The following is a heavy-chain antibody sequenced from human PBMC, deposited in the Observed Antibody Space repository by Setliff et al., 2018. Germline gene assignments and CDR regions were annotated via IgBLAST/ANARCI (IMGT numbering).Heavy chain of an antibody. CDR3: VRESRSTWYRRDF. CDR2: TYYNGTA. CDR1: GGSISGSNYS. D-gene: IGHD6-13*01. J-gene: IGHJ4*02. Sequence: SETLSLTCSVSGGSISGSNYSWVWMRQPPGKRLAWIGSTYYNGTAYYNPSLQSRVAISVDTSNNYFSLDVNSVTAADTAVYYCVRESRSTWYRRDFWGQGTLVTVSS. V-gene: IGHV4-39*02.